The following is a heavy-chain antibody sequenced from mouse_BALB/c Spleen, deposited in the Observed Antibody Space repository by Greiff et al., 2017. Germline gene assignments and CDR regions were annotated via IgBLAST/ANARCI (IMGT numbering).Heavy chain of an antibody. CDR3: ARSDSSGYVRFAY. Sequence: EVQLQESGPSLVKPSQTLSLTCSVTGDSITSGYWNWIRKFPGNKLEYMGYISYSGSTYYNPSLKSRISITRDTSKNQYYLQLNSVTTEDTATYYCARSDSSGYVRFAYWGQGTLVTVSA. CDR1: GDSITSGY. V-gene: IGHV3-8*02. CDR2: ISYSGST. D-gene: IGHD3-2*01. J-gene: IGHJ3*01.